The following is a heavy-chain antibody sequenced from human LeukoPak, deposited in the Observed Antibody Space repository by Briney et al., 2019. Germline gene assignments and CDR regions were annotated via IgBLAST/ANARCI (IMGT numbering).Heavy chain of an antibody. J-gene: IGHJ5*02. Sequence: ETLSLTCTVSGGSISTYYWSWIRQPPGKGLEWIADISASGGTNYNPSLESRVTVSIDSSKNQFSLKLSSVTAADTAVFYCARSPHNSAWYEKWFDPWGQGTLVTVSS. CDR2: ISASGGT. V-gene: IGHV4-4*08. CDR3: ARSPHNSAWYEKWFDP. CDR1: GGSISTYY. D-gene: IGHD6-13*01.